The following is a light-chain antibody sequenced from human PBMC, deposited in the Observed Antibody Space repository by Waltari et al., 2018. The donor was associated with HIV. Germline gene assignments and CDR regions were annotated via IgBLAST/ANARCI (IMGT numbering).Light chain of an antibody. CDR2: DAS. J-gene: IGKJ4*01. V-gene: IGKV3-15*01. CDR3: QQYNEWLALT. Sequence: ILLTQSPATVSVSPGDRATLSCTASQSIFSNLAWYQHRPGQAPRLLIYDASTRGACVPDRFSGTASGTEFTLTISNLQSEDIGLYYCQQYNEWLALTFGGGTRVEV. CDR1: QSIFSN.